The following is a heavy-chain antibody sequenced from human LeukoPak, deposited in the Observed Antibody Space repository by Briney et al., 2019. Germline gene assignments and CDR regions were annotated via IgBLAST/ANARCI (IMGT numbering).Heavy chain of an antibody. CDR1: GFTFSSYG. J-gene: IGHJ6*02. D-gene: IGHD2-15*01. CDR3: AKDLVELRGLRGYCSGGSCLGPYYYYYGMDV. Sequence: GRSLRLSCAASGFTFSSYGMHWVRQAPGKGLEWVAVISYDGSNKYYADSVNGRFTISRDNSKNTLYLQMNSLRAEDTAVYYCAKDLVELRGLRGYCSGGSCLGPYYYYYGMDVWGQGTTVTVSS. V-gene: IGHV3-30*18. CDR2: ISYDGSNK.